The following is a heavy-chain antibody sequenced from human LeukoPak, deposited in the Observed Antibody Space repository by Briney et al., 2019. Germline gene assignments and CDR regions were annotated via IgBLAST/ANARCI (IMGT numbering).Heavy chain of an antibody. CDR3: ARAPTPFDF. CDR1: GYTFTNFD. Sequence: ASVKVSCKASGYTFTNFDINWVRQATGQGLEWLGWMNPYTGKTGYAQKFQGRVTFTGDTSIRTAYMEVSSLTSEDTAVYYCARAPTPFDFWGQGTLVTVSS. J-gene: IGHJ4*02. V-gene: IGHV1-8*03. D-gene: IGHD4-23*01. CDR2: MNPYTGKT.